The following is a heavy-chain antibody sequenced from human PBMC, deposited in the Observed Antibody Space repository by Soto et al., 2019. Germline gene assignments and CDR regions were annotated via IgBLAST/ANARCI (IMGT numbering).Heavy chain of an antibody. Sequence: EVQLVESGGGLVQPGGSLRLSCAASGFTFSSYNMNWVRQAPGKGLEWVSYISSSSSSIYYADSVKGRFTISRDNAKNSLYLQMNSLRAEDTAVYYCAKYTYSRSLDYWGQGTLVTVSS. CDR3: AKYTYSRSLDY. CDR2: ISSSSSSI. J-gene: IGHJ4*02. CDR1: GFTFSSYN. V-gene: IGHV3-48*01. D-gene: IGHD6-13*01.